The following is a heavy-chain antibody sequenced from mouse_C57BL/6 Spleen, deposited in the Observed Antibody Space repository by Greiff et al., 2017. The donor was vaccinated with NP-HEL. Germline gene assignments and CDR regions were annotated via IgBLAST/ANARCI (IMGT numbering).Heavy chain of an antibody. D-gene: IGHD1-1*01. CDR1: GYTFTSYW. CDR2: IDPNSGGT. V-gene: IGHV1-72*01. Sequence: QVQLQQPGAELVKPGASVKLSCKASGYTFTSYWMHWVKQRPGRGLEWIGRIDPNSGGTKYNEKFKSKATLTVDEPSSTAYMQLSSLTSEDSAVYYCARGEVTTVVAPFDDWGQGTTLTVSS. CDR3: ARGEVTTVVAPFDD. J-gene: IGHJ2*01.